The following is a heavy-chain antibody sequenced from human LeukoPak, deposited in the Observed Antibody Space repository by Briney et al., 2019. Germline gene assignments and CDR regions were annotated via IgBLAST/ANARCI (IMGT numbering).Heavy chain of an antibody. J-gene: IGHJ5*02. V-gene: IGHV4-59*01. CDR2: IYYSGYT. CDR1: GGSISSYY. D-gene: IGHD3-10*01. Sequence: SETLSLTCTVSGGSISSYYWSWIRQPPGKGLKWIGNIYYSGYTTYSPSLRSRVTISVDTSKNQFSLKLSPVTAADTAVYYCARHLLYYYGSGSYYTTSGPGRWFDPWGQGTLVTVSS. CDR3: ARHLLYYYGSGSYYTTSGPGRWFDP.